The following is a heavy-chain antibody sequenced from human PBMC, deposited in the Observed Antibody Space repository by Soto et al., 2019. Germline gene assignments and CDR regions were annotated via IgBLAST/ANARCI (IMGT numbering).Heavy chain of an antibody. V-gene: IGHV3-64*01. D-gene: IGHD2-8*01. J-gene: IGHJ4*02. CDR3: ARDRCTNGVCYAPSDY. Sequence: PGGSLRLSCATSGFTFSTYAMHWVRQAPGKGLEYVSAISSNGRSTYYANSVKGRFTISRDNSKNTLYLQMDSLRAEDMAVYYCARDRCTNGVCYAPSDYWGQGTLVPSPQ. CDR1: GFTFSTYA. CDR2: ISSNGRST.